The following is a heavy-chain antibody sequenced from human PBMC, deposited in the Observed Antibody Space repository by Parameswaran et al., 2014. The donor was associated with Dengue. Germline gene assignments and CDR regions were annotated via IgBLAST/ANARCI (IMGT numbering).Heavy chain of an antibody. D-gene: IGHD2-2*01. J-gene: IGHJ5*02. CDR1: GFTFSSYA. CDR3: AKARLDDCSSPTDP. CDR2: ISGSGGST. Sequence: GESLKISCAASGFTFSSYAMSWVRQAPGKGLEWVSAISGSGGSTYYADSVKGRFTISRDNSKNTLYLQMNSLRAEDTAVYYCAKARLDDCSSPTDPWGQGTLVTVSS. V-gene: IGHV3-23*01.